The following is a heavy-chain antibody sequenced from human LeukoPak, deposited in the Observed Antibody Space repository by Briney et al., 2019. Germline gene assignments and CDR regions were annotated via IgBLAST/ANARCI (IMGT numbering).Heavy chain of an antibody. D-gene: IGHD3-22*01. Sequence: GGSLRLSCTVSGFTVSSNSMSWVRQAPGKGLEWVSFIYSDNTHYSDSVKGRFTISRDNAKNSLYLHMNSLRAEDTAVYYCAKGIVVVISGNAFDIWGQGTMVTVSS. CDR2: IYSDNT. J-gene: IGHJ3*02. CDR3: AKGIVVVISGNAFDI. V-gene: IGHV3-53*01. CDR1: GFTVSSNS.